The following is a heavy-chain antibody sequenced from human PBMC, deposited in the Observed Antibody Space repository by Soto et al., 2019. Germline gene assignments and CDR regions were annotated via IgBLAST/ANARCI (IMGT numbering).Heavy chain of an antibody. D-gene: IGHD3-10*01. CDR1: GGSISSGGYY. CDR2: IYYSGST. Sequence: QVQLQESGPGLVKPSQTLSLTCTVSGGSISSGGYYWSWIRQHPGKGLEWIGYIYYSGSTYYNPSLKSRVTISVDTSKNQFSLKLSSVTAADTAVYYCARDKDRLGFGATISGGWFDPWGQGTLVTVSS. CDR3: ARDKDRLGFGATISGGWFDP. J-gene: IGHJ5*02. V-gene: IGHV4-31*03.